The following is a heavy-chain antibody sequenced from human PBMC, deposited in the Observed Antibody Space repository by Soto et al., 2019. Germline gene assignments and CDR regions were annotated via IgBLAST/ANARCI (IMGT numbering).Heavy chain of an antibody. V-gene: IGHV3-30-3*01. CDR2: ISYDGSNK. CDR3: ARDDIYMEPAVWTFFDY. CDR1: GVSFSRYA. D-gene: IGHD3-16*01. Sequence: AWVSLTLSRAASGVSFSRYAMHWVRQAPGKGLEWVAVISYDGSNKYYADSVKGRFTISRDNSKNTLYLQMNSLRAEDTAVYYCARDDIYMEPAVWTFFDYWGQGTLVTVSS. J-gene: IGHJ4*02.